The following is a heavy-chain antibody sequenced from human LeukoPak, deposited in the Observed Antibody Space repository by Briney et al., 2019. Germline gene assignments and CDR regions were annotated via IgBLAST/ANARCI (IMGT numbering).Heavy chain of an antibody. Sequence: GGSLRLSCAASGLAFSSSAMNWVCQTPGKGLEWLSYSSASSSDVYYADPVKGRFTISRDNAKSSLYLQMNSLTAEDTAIYFCARGRDHAFDIWGQGTRVTVSS. J-gene: IGHJ3*02. CDR1: GLAFSSSA. CDR2: SSASSSDV. CDR3: ARGRDHAFDI. V-gene: IGHV3-48*01.